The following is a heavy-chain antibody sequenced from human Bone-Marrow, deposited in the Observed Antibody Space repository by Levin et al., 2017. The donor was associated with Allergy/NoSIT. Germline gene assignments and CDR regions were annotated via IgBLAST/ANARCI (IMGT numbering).Heavy chain of an antibody. Sequence: GGSLRLSCAASGFTFSSYAMSWVRQAPGKGLEWVSAISGSGGSTYYADSVKGRFTISRDNSKNTLYLQMNSLRAEDTAVYYCAKVSLRYFDWFGGFDYWGQGTLVTVSS. CDR3: AKVSLRYFDWFGGFDY. CDR1: GFTFSSYA. V-gene: IGHV3-23*01. CDR2: ISGSGGST. D-gene: IGHD3-9*01. J-gene: IGHJ4*02.